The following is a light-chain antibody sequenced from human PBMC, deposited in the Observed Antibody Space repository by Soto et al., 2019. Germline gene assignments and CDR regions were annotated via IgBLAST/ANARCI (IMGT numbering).Light chain of an antibody. V-gene: IGKV3-15*01. J-gene: IGKJ1*01. CDR1: QSISDT. CDR2: GAS. CDR3: QQYSNWPPGT. Sequence: ETGMTQSPSTLSVSPGGRATLSCRASQSISDTLAWYQQKPGQAPRLLIYGASTRATGIPARFSGSGSGTEFTLTISSLQSEDFAVYYCQQYSNWPPGTFGQGTKV.